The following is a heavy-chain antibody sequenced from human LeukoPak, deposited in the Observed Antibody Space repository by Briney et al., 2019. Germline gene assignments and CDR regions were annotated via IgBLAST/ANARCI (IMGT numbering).Heavy chain of an antibody. V-gene: IGHV4-39*01. CDR2: VYYSGDT. J-gene: IGHJ3*02. CDR1: GGSITTGNDY. Sequence: SETLSLTCTLSGGSITTGNDYWGWVRQPPGKGLEWIGSVYYSGDTYYNPSLKSRVTISVGTSKNQFSLRLRSVTAADTAVYYCAREDGYNMDDAFDIWGQGTMVSVSS. D-gene: IGHD5-24*01. CDR3: AREDGYNMDDAFDI.